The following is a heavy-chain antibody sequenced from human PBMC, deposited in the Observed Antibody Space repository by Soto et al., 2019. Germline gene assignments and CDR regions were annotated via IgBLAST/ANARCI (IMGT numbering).Heavy chain of an antibody. Sequence: PSETLSLTCTVSVGSISSSSYYWGWIRQPPGKGLEWIGSIYYSGSTYYNPSLKSRVTISVDTSKNQFSLKLSSVTAADTAVYYCASCIAVAGRSRGYYYYGMDVWGQGTTVTVSS. J-gene: IGHJ6*02. CDR1: VGSISSSSYY. D-gene: IGHD6-19*01. CDR2: IYYSGST. CDR3: ASCIAVAGRSRGYYYYGMDV. V-gene: IGHV4-39*01.